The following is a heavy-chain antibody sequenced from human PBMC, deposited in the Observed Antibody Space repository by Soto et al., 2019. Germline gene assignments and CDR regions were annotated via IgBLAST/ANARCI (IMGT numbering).Heavy chain of an antibody. Sequence: EVQLVESGGGLVKPGGSLRLSCAASGFTFSSYSMNWVRQAPGKGLEWVSSISSSSSYIYYADSVKGRFTISRDNAKNSLYLPMNSLRAGDTAVYYCARHQPGYSYGSGLGYWGQGTLVTVSS. CDR3: ARHQPGYSYGSGLGY. CDR2: ISSSSSYI. V-gene: IGHV3-21*01. CDR1: GFTFSSYS. D-gene: IGHD5-18*01. J-gene: IGHJ4*02.